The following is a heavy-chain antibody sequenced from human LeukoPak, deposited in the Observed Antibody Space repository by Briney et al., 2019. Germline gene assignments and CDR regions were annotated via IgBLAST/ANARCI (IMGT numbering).Heavy chain of an antibody. J-gene: IGHJ6*03. CDR2: INSSSSTI. D-gene: IGHD2-2*01. Sequence: PGGSLRLSCAASGFIFSSYSMNWVRQAPGKGLEWVSYINSSSSTIYYADSVKGRFTISRDNAKNSLYLQMNSLRAEDTAVYYCARDRPYCSSTSCYYMDVWGKGTTVTVSS. CDR1: GFIFSSYS. V-gene: IGHV3-48*01. CDR3: ARDRPYCSSTSCYYMDV.